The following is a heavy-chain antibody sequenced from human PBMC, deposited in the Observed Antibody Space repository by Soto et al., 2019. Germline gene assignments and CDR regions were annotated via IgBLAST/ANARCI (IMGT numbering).Heavy chain of an antibody. CDR2: IYYSGST. D-gene: IGHD3-10*01. J-gene: IGHJ5*02. V-gene: IGHV4-31*03. CDR1: GGSISSGGYY. Sequence: QVQLQESGPGLVKPSQTLSLTCTVSGGSISSGGYYWRWIRQHPGKGLEWIGYIYYSGSTYYNPSLKSRVTISVDTSKNQFSLKLSSVTAADTAVYYCAREGELLWFGDHNWFDPWGQGTLVTVSS. CDR3: AREGELLWFGDHNWFDP.